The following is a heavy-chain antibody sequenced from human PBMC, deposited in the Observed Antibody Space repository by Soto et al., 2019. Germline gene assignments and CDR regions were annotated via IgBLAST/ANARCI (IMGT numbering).Heavy chain of an antibody. D-gene: IGHD6-13*01. J-gene: IGHJ5*02. CDR2: INVANGNT. CDR1: GYIFTNYP. Sequence: GASVKVSCKAAGYIFTNYPMHWVRQAPGQRLEWMGWINVANGNTKYSQKFQGRLTITRDTSASTAYMELSSLRSEDTAIYYCARDAYSSAWSGTWFDPWGPGTLVTVSS. V-gene: IGHV1-3*01. CDR3: ARDAYSSAWSGTWFDP.